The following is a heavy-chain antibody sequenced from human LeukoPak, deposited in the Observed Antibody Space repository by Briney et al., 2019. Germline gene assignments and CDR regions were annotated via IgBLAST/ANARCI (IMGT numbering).Heavy chain of an antibody. V-gene: IGHV3-20*04. D-gene: IGHD3-3*01. J-gene: IGHJ6*03. CDR3: ARDRYNYDLNYYYMDV. Sequence: GGSLRLSCVASGFIFDDYGMSWVRQVPGKGLEWVSGINWNGDSTGYADSVKGRFTISRDNSKNTLYLQMNSLRAEDTAVYYCARDRYNYDLNYYYMDVWGKGTTVTVSS. CDR1: GFIFDDYG. CDR2: INWNGDST.